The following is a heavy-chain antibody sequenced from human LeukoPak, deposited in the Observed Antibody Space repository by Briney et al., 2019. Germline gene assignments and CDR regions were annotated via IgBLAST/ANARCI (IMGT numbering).Heavy chain of an antibody. Sequence: SVKVSCKASGYTFTNYGISWVRQAPGQGLEWMGWISIYNGNTDYAQKLRGRFTMTTDTSTSTAYMELRSLRSDDTAVYYCARITYDFWSGYYMPDDPWGQGTLVTVSS. V-gene: IGHV1-18*01. J-gene: IGHJ5*02. CDR1: GYTFTNYG. CDR3: ARITYDFWSGYYMPDDP. D-gene: IGHD3-3*01. CDR2: ISIYNGNT.